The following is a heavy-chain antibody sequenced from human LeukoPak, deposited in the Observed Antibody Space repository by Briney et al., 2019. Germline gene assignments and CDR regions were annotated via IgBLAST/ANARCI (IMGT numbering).Heavy chain of an antibody. CDR2: IYHSGST. D-gene: IGHD2-2*01. CDR1: GYSISSGYY. V-gene: IGHV4-38-2*02. J-gene: IGHJ5*02. Sequence: SETLSLTCTVSGYSISSGYYWGCIRQPPGKGLEWIGSIYHSGSTYYNPSLKSRVTISVDTSKNQFSLKLSSVTSADTAVYYCERDDIVVVPAAILYNWFDPWGQGTLVTVSS. CDR3: ERDDIVVVPAAILYNWFDP.